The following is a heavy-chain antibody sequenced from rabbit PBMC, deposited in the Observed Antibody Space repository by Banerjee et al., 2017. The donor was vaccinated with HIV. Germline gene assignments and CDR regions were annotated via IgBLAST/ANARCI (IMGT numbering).Heavy chain of an antibody. CDR2: IHTSSGST. J-gene: IGHJ3*01. Sequence: QEQLEESGGGLVQPEGSLTLTCKASGFDFSSYYYMCWVRQAPGKGLELIACIHTSSGSTYYASWVNGRFTISRSTSLNTVDLKMTSLTAADTATYFCARVTGYGITSGHPTRLDLWGQGTLVTV. D-gene: IGHD1-1*01. V-gene: IGHV1S43*01. CDR3: ARVTGYGITSGHPTRLDL. CDR1: GFDFSSYYY.